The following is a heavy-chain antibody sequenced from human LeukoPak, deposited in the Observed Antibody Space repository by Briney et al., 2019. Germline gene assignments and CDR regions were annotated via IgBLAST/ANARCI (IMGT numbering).Heavy chain of an antibody. D-gene: IGHD7-27*01. CDR1: GGSIRSSSYY. J-gene: IGHJ4*02. CDR3: ASNWGGDEYYFDY. Sequence: PSETLSLTCTVSGGSIRSSSYYWGWIRQTPGKGLEWIASIYYSGSTYYNPSLKSRVTISVDTSRDQFSLSLSSVTAADTAVYYCASNWGGDEYYFDYWGQGSLVTVSS. CDR2: IYYSGST. V-gene: IGHV4-39*01.